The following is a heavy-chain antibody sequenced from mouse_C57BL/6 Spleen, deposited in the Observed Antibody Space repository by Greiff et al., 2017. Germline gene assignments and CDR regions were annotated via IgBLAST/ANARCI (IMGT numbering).Heavy chain of an antibody. V-gene: IGHV1-82*01. CDR1: GYAFSSSW. D-gene: IGHD2-4*01. J-gene: IGHJ3*01. Sequence: VHLVESGPELVKPGASVKISCKASGYAFSSSWMNWVKQRPGKGLEWIGRIYPGDGDTNYNGKFKGKATLTADKSSSTAYMQLSSLTSEDSAVYFCARSDYDAWFAYWGQGTLVTVSA. CDR3: ARSDYDAWFAY. CDR2: IYPGDGDT.